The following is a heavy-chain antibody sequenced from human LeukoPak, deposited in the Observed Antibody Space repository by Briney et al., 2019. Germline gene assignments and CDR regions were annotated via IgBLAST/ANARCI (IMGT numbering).Heavy chain of an antibody. CDR2: ISWSSGSI. CDR1: GFTFDDYA. CDR3: AKSAYYASSGPYYFDY. Sequence: TGGSLRLSCAASGFTFDDYAMHWVRQAPGKGLEWVSGISWSSGSIGYADSVKGRFTISRDNAKNSLYLQMNSLRAEDMALYYCAKSAYYASSGPYYFDYWGQGTLVTVSS. D-gene: IGHD3-22*01. J-gene: IGHJ4*02. V-gene: IGHV3-9*03.